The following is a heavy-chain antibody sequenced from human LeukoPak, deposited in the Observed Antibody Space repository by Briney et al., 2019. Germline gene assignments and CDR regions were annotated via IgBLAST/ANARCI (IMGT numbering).Heavy chain of an antibody. CDR1: GGTFSSYA. Sequence: GAPVKVSCKASGGTFSSYAISWVRQAPGQGLEWMGGIIPIFGTANYAQKFQGRVTITADESTSTAYMELSSLRSEDTAVYYCARGKRSTLDYWGQGTLVTVSS. V-gene: IGHV1-69*01. CDR2: IIPIFGTA. D-gene: IGHD5-24*01. J-gene: IGHJ4*02. CDR3: ARGKRSTLDY.